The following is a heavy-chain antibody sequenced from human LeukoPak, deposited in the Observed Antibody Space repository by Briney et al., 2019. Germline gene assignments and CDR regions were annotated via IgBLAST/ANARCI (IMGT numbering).Heavy chain of an antibody. V-gene: IGHV3-53*01. CDR3: AKVPLIAAPKHFDY. CDR2: IDSVGTT. D-gene: IGHD6-13*01. CDR1: GFTVSTHY. J-gene: IGHJ4*02. Sequence: GRSLTLSCAASGFTVSTHYMTCVRQAPGRGLEWVSFIDSVGTTSYADSVKGRFNISRDNYKNTLYLQMNSVRAEDTAVYHCAKVPLIAAPKHFDYWGQGTLVTVSS.